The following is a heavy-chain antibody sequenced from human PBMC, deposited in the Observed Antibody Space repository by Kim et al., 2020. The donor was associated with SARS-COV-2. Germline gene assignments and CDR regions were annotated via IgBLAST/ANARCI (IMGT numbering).Heavy chain of an antibody. CDR3: ASRRGWSVGY. D-gene: IGHD2-15*01. V-gene: IGHV4-30-2*05. J-gene: IGHJ4*02. CDR2: ST. Sequence: STYYNPSLKSRVTISVDTSKNQFSLKLSSVTAADTAVYYCASRRGWSVGYWGQGTLVTVSS.